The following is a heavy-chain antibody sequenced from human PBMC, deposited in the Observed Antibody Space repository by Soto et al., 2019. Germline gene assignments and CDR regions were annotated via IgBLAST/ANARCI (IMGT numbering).Heavy chain of an antibody. V-gene: IGHV3-23*01. D-gene: IGHD5-18*01. CDR1: GFTFSSYA. J-gene: IGHJ4*02. CDR3: AKDQEWIQVCLDH. CDR2: ISGSGGST. Sequence: GGSLRLSCAASGFTFSSYAMSWVRQAPGKGLEWVSAISGSGGSTYYADSVKGRFTISRDNSKNTLYLQVNSLRAEDTALYYCAKDQEWIQVCLDHWGQGTLGTVSS.